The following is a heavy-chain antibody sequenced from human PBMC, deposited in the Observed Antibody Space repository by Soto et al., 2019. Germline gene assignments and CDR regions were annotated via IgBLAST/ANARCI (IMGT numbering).Heavy chain of an antibody. V-gene: IGHV1-18*01. Sequence: QVHLVQSGAEAKKPGASVKVSCKASGYTFTSYGITWVRQAPGQGLEWMGXXSAHNGNTDYAQKLQGRVIVTRDTXXXXXXXXXXXXXXXXXXXXXXXXXXXGDYWGQGALVTVSS. J-gene: IGHJ4*02. CDR1: GYTFTSYG. CDR3: XXXXXGDY. CDR2: XSAHNGNT.